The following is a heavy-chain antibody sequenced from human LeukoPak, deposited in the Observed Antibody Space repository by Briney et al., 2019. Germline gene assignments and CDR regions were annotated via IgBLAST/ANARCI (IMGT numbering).Heavy chain of an antibody. J-gene: IGHJ4*02. D-gene: IGHD6-13*01. CDR1: GGSISSYY. CDR3: ARLYSSSWYGGIDY. CDR2: IYYSGST. Sequence: KPSETLSLTCTVSGGSISSYYWSWIRQPPGKGLEWIGYIYYSGSTNYNPSLKSRVTTSVDTSKNQFSLKLSSVTAADTAVYYCARLYSSSWYGGIDYWGQGTLVTVSS. V-gene: IGHV4-59*01.